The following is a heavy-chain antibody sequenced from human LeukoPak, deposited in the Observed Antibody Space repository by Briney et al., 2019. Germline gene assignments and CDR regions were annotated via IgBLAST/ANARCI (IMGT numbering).Heavy chain of an antibody. D-gene: IGHD3-9*01. V-gene: IGHV3-23*01. CDR1: GFSFSTYG. CDR2: IYGSDDTT. Sequence: GGSLRLSCSASGFSFSTYGMSWVRQAPRKGLEWVSTIYGSDDTTRYAESVKGRFTISRDNSKETLYLQMNNLRAEDTAVYYXXKXQRPDTGYDIDYWGQGTLVTVSS. CDR3: XKXQRPDTGYDIDY. J-gene: IGHJ4*02.